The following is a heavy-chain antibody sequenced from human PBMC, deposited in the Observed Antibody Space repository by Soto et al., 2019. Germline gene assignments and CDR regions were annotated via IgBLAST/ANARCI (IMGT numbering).Heavy chain of an antibody. J-gene: IGHJ4*02. CDR2: IYSGGST. D-gene: IGHD3-22*01. V-gene: IGHV3-53*01. CDR3: ARGPQYYYDSSGYYSGIDY. Sequence: GGSLRLSCAASGFTVSSNYMSWVRQAPGKGLEWVSVIYSGGSTYYADSVKGRFTISRDNSKNTLYLQMNSLRAEDTAVYYCARGPQYYYDSSGYYSGIDYWGQGTLVTVSS. CDR1: GFTVSSNY.